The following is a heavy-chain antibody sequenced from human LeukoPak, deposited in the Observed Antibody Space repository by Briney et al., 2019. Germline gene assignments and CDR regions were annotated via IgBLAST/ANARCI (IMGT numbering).Heavy chain of an antibody. CDR3: ARGRYDSSGYYYFDY. D-gene: IGHD3-22*01. CDR2: TYYRSYWNN. CDR1: GDSVSNNSAA. V-gene: IGHV6-1*01. Sequence: SQTLSLTCAISGDSVSNNSAAWHWIRQSPSRGLEWLGRTYYRSYWNNDYALPVQGRITINPDTSKNQFSLELNSVTAADTAVYYCARGRYDSSGYYYFDYWGQGTLVPVSS. J-gene: IGHJ4*02.